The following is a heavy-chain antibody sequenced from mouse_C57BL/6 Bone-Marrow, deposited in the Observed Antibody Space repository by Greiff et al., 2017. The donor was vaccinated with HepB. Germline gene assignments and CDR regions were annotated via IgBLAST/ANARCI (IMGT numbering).Heavy chain of an antibody. Sequence: EVKVEESGGGLVQPGGSLKLSCAASGFTFSDYYMYWVRQTPEKRLEWVAYISNGGGSTYYPDTVKGRFTISRDNAKNTLYLQMSRLKSEDTAMYYCARGDYYGSSKYYAMDYWGQGTSVTVSS. CDR3: ARGDYYGSSKYYAMDY. CDR1: GFTFSDYY. D-gene: IGHD1-1*01. CDR2: ISNGGGST. J-gene: IGHJ4*01. V-gene: IGHV5-12*01.